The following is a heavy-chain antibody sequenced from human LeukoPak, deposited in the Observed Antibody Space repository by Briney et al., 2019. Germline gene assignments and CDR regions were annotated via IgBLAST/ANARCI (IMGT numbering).Heavy chain of an antibody. CDR1: GFTFSSYA. CDR2: ISSNGGST. Sequence: GGSLRLSCAASGFTFSSYAMHWVRQAPGKGLEYVSAISSNGGSTYYANSVKGRFTISRDNSKNTLYLQMGSLRAEDMAVYYCARDGRVAVAGTGGFDYWGQGTLVTVSS. CDR3: ARDGRVAVAGTGGFDY. D-gene: IGHD6-19*01. V-gene: IGHV3-64*01. J-gene: IGHJ4*02.